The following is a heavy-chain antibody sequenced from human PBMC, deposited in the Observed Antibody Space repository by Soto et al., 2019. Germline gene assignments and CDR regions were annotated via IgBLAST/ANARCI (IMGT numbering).Heavy chain of an antibody. D-gene: IGHD4-4*01. J-gene: IGHJ6*02. CDR3: ARGHSNPYYYYGMDV. CDR2: IYSGGST. CDR1: GFTVSSNY. Sequence: EVQLVETGGGLIQPGGSLRLSCAASGFTVSSNYMSWVRQAPGKGLEWVSVIYSGGSTYYADSVKGRFTISRDNSKNTLYLQMNSLRAEDTAVYYCARGHSNPYYYYGMDVWGQGTTVTVSS. V-gene: IGHV3-53*02.